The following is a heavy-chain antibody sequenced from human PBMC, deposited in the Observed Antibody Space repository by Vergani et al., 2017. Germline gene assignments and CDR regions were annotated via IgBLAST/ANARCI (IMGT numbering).Heavy chain of an antibody. D-gene: IGHD3-22*01. CDR3: ARDGGYYYYSSGYPEYCQH. Sequence: QVQLVQSGAEVKKPGASVKVSCKASGYTFTGYYMHWVRQAPGQGLEWMGIINPSGGSTSYAQKFQGRVTMTRDTSTSTVYMELSSRRSEDTAVYYCARDGGYYYYSSGYPEYCQHWGQGTLVTVSS. J-gene: IGHJ1*01. V-gene: IGHV1-46*01. CDR1: GYTFTGYY. CDR2: INPSGGST.